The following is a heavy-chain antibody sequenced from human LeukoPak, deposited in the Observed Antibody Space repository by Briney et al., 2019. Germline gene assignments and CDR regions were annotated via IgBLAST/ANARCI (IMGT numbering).Heavy chain of an antibody. D-gene: IGHD3-10*01. CDR2: IRYDGNNK. Sequence: SGGSLGLSCAASGFTFSSYGMHWVRQAPGKGLEWVAFIRYDGNNKYYVDSVKGRSTISRDNSKNTLYLQMNSLRAEDTAVYYCAVINGDNFDYWGQGTLVTVSS. CDR1: GFTFSSYG. J-gene: IGHJ4*02. CDR3: AVINGDNFDY. V-gene: IGHV3-30*02.